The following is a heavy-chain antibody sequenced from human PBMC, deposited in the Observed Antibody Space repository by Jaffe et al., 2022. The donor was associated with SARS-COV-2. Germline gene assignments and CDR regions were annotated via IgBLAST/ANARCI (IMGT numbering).Heavy chain of an antibody. V-gene: IGHV3-11*01. D-gene: IGHD3-22*01. CDR1: GFTFSDYY. Sequence: QVQLVESGGGLVKPGGSLRLSCAASGFTFSDYYMSWIRQAPGKGLEWVSYISSSGSTIYYADSVKGRFTISRDNAKNSLYLQMNSLRAEDTAVYYCARARDSSGYFSRKYYYYMDVWGKGTTVTVSS. J-gene: IGHJ6*03. CDR2: ISSSGSTI. CDR3: ARARDSSGYFSRKYYYYMDV.